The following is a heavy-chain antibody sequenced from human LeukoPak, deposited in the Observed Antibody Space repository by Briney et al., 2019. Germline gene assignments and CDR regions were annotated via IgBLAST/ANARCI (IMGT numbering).Heavy chain of an antibody. Sequence: PSETLSLTCTVSGGSISSYFWSWIRQPPGKGLEWIGYMYYSGSSNYKPSLKSRVTISIDTSKSQFSLKLSSVTAADTAVYYCARDGGWGSALSWGRGTLVTVSS. CDR1: GGSISSYF. J-gene: IGHJ4*02. V-gene: IGHV4-59*01. CDR3: ARDGGWGSALS. CDR2: MYYSGSS. D-gene: IGHD1-26*01.